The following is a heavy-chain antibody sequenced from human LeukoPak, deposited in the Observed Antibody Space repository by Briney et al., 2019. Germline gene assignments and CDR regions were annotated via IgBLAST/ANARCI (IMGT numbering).Heavy chain of an antibody. CDR3: ARGPNYYDSSGYPYYFDY. CDR2: IYSGGST. V-gene: IGHV3-53*01. D-gene: IGHD3-22*01. CDR1: GFTVSSNY. J-gene: IGHJ4*02. Sequence: GGSLRLSCAASGFTVSSNYMSWVRQAPGKGLEWVSVIYSGGSTYYADSVKGRFTISRDNSKNTLYLQMNSLRAEDTAVYYCARGPNYYDSSGYPYYFDYWGQGTLVTVSS.